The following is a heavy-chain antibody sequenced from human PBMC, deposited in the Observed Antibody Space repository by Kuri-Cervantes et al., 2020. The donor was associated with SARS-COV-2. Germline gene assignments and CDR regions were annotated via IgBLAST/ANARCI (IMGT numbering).Heavy chain of an antibody. CDR2: INPSGGST. Sequence: ASVKVSCKASGYTFTSYYMHWVRQAPGQGLKWMGIINPSGGSTSYAQKFQGRVTMARDTSTSTVYMELSSLRSEDTAVYYCARGVTMVRGVSLQQQSLGIEGYWGQGTLVTVSS. D-gene: IGHD3-10*01. CDR1: GYTFTSYY. CDR3: ARGVTMVRGVSLQQQSLGIEGY. J-gene: IGHJ4*02. V-gene: IGHV1-46*01.